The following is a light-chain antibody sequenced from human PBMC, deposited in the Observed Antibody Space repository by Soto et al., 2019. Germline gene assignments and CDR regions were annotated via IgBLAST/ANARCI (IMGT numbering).Light chain of an antibody. V-gene: IGKV3-20*01. CDR3: QQYGNSPLT. J-gene: IGKJ4*01. Sequence: EIVLTQSPGTLSLSPGERATLSCRASQSVSSTFLAWYQQKPGRAPQLLIYGISSRATGVPDRFIGSGSGTDFTLTITRLEPEDFGLYYCQQYGNSPLTFGGGTKVDIK. CDR2: GIS. CDR1: QSVSSTF.